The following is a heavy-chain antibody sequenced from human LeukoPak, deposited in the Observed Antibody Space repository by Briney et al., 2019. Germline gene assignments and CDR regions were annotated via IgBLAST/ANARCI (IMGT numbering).Heavy chain of an antibody. CDR2: ISAYNGNT. V-gene: IGHV1-18*01. D-gene: IGHD5-18*01. J-gene: IGHJ4*02. CDR1: GYTFTSYG. Sequence: ASVKVSCKASGYTFTSYGISWVRQAPGQGLEWVGWISAYNGNTNYAQKLQGRVTMTTDTSTSTAYMELRSLRSDDTAVYYCARERDAWLTSDYWGQGTLVTVSS. CDR3: ARERDAWLTSDY.